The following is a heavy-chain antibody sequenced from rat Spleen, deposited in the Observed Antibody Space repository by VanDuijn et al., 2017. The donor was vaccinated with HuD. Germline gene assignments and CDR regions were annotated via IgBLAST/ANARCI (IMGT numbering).Heavy chain of an antibody. CDR1: GFSLTSYG. Sequence: QVQLKESGPGLVQPSQTLSLTCTVSGFSLTSYGVSWVRQPPGKGLEWMGVMWRSGSTEYNSALKSRLSISRDTSKSQVFLKMSRLKTEDTATYYCARGGMDAWGQGASVTVSS. J-gene: IGHJ4*01. CDR3: ARGGMDA. CDR2: MWRSGST. V-gene: IGHV2-4*01.